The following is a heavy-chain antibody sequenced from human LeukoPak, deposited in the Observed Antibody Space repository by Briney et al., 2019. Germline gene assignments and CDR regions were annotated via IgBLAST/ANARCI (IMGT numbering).Heavy chain of an antibody. J-gene: IGHJ5*02. CDR1: GYTFTSYD. Sequence: ASVKVSCKASGYTFTSYDINWVRQATGQGLEWMGWMNPNSGNTGYAQKFQGRVTMTRNTSISTAYMELSSLRSEDTAVYYCARDRAPVTMIRGAPGGFDPWGQGTLVTVSS. CDR3: ARDRAPVTMIRGAPGGFDP. D-gene: IGHD3-10*01. CDR2: MNPNSGNT. V-gene: IGHV1-8*01.